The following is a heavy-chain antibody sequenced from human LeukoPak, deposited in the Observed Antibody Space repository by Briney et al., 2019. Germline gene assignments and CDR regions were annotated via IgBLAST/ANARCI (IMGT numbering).Heavy chain of an antibody. D-gene: IGHD6-6*01. Sequence: EASVKVSCKASGYTFTSYYMHWVRQAPGQGLEWMGIINPSGGSTSYAQKFQGRVTMTRDMSTSTVYMELSSLRSEDTAVYYCAREVSGSSSSLNYFDYWGQGTLVTVSS. J-gene: IGHJ4*02. CDR1: GYTFTSYY. CDR2: INPSGGST. CDR3: AREVSGSSSSLNYFDY. V-gene: IGHV1-46*01.